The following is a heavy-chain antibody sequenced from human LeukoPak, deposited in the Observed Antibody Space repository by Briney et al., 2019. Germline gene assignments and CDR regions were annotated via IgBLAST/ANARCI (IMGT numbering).Heavy chain of an antibody. V-gene: IGHV3-74*01. CDR3: ARDWRAAAGTGCGY. CDR2: INSDGSST. J-gene: IGHJ4*02. D-gene: IGHD6-13*01. Sequence: GGSLRLSCAASGFTFSSYWMHWVRHAPGKGLVWVSRINSDGSSTSYADSVKGRFTISRDNAKNTLYLQMNSLRAEDTAVYYCARDWRAAAGTGCGYWGQGTLVTVSS. CDR1: GFTFSSYW.